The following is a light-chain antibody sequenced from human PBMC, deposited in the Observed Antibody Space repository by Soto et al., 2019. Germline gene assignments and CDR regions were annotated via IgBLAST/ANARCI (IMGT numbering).Light chain of an antibody. CDR1: QTISSNF. Sequence: EIVLTQSPGTLSLSPGEGATLACRASQTISSNFLAWYQQKPGQAPRLLIYGVSIRATGIPDRFSGSGSGTDFTLTISRLEPEDFAEYYCQQCGSSPWTFGQGTTVEIK. CDR2: GVS. CDR3: QQCGSSPWT. J-gene: IGKJ1*01. V-gene: IGKV3-20*01.